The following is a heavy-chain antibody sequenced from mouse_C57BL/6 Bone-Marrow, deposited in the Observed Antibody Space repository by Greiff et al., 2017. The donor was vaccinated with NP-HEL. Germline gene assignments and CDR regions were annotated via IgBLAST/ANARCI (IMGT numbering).Heavy chain of an antibody. Sequence: EVKLVESGGGLVKPGGSLKLSCAASGFTFSDYGMHWVRQAPEKGLEWVAYISSGSSTIYYADTVKGRFTISRDHAKNTLFLQMTSLRSEDTAMYYCARGTIYYGNLGYWGQGTTLTVSS. D-gene: IGHD2-1*01. CDR1: GFTFSDYG. J-gene: IGHJ2*01. CDR2: ISSGSSTI. V-gene: IGHV5-17*01. CDR3: ARGTIYYGNLGY.